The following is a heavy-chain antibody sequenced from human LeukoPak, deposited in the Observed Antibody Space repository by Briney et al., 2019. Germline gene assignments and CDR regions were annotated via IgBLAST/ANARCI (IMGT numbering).Heavy chain of an antibody. D-gene: IGHD3-10*01. V-gene: IGHV4-30-4*08. CDR2: IYYSGST. CDR1: GGSISSGDYY. CDR3: ARGRMGYYYGSGSYHIDY. Sequence: SQTLSLTCTVSGGSISSGDYYWSWIRQPPGKGLEWIGYIYYSGSTYYNPSLKSRVTISVDTSKNQFSLKLSSVTAADTAVYYCARGRMGYYYGSGSYHIDYWGQGTLVTVSS. J-gene: IGHJ4*02.